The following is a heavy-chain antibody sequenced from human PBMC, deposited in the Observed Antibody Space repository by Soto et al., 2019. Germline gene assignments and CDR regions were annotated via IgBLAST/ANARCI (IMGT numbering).Heavy chain of an antibody. CDR2: ISGSGGST. CDR1: GFTFCSYS. J-gene: IGHJ6*02. V-gene: IGHV3-23*01. CDR3: AKVGGDYYYGMDV. Sequence: GGSLRLSCAASGFTFCSYSVSGVRQAPGKGLEWVSAISGSGGSTYYADSVKGRFTISRDNSKNTLYLQMNSLRAEDTAVYYCAKVGGDYYYGMDVWGQGTTVTVSS.